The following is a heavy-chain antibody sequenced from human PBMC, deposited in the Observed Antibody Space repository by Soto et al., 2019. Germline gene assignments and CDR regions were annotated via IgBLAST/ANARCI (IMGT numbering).Heavy chain of an antibody. CDR1: GGSISSGDYY. CDR2: IYYSGST. J-gene: IGHJ5*02. CDR3: ARRVVVRNWFDP. V-gene: IGHV4-30-4*01. D-gene: IGHD3-22*01. Sequence: PSETLSLTCTVSGGSISSGDYYWSWIRQPPGKGLEWIGYIYYSGSTYYNPSLKSRVTISVDTSKNQFSLKLSSVTAADTAVYYCARRVVVRNWFDPWGQGTLVTVSS.